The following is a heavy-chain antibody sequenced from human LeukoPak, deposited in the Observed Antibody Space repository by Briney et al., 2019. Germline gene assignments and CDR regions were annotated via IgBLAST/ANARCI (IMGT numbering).Heavy chain of an antibody. Sequence: SETLSLTCTVSGGSISSYYWSWIRRPAGKGLEWIGRIYTSGSTNYNPSLKSRVTMSVDTSKNQFSLKLSSVTAADTAVYYCARDLCSSTSCPVDYWGQGTLVTVSS. V-gene: IGHV4-4*07. CDR1: GGSISSYY. D-gene: IGHD2-2*01. J-gene: IGHJ4*02. CDR3: ARDLCSSTSCPVDY. CDR2: IYTSGST.